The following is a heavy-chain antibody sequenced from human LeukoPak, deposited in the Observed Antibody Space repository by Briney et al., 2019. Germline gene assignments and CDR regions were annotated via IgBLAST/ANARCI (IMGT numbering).Heavy chain of an antibody. CDR1: GGTFSSYA. J-gene: IGHJ4*02. D-gene: IGHD1-1*01. CDR2: IIPIFGTA. Sequence: ASVKVSSKASGGTFSSYAISWVRQAPGQGLEWMGGIIPIFGTANYAQKFQGRVTITADESTSTAYMELSSLRSEDTAVYYCAGPYNRYYFDYWGQGTLVTVSS. CDR3: AGPYNRYYFDY. V-gene: IGHV1-69*13.